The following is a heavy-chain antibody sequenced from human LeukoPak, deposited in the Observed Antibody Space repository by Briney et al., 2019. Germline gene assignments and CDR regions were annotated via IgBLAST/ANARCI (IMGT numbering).Heavy chain of an antibody. J-gene: IGHJ4*02. V-gene: IGHV3-7*01. Sequence: PGGSLRLSCAASGFTLSTYWMTWVRQAPGKGLEWVANIMQDGSEKYYVDSVKGRFTISRDNAKKLLYLQMNSLRVEDTAVYYCARDRGSSGRLGRFDNWGQGTLVTVSP. D-gene: IGHD6-19*01. CDR3: ARDRGSSGRLGRFDN. CDR2: IMQDGSEK. CDR1: GFTLSTYW.